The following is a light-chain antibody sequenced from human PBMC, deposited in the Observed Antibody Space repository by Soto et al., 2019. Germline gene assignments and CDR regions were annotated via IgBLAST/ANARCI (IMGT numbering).Light chain of an antibody. CDR1: QNIDRW. J-gene: IGKJ1*01. Sequence: DIQMTQSPSTLSTSVGDRATITCRATQNIDRWLAWYQQKPGKAPKLLIYEASSLEGGVPSRFSGSGSGTEFTLTVSGLQAEDFATYYCLQHNSYPWTFGQGTKVEIK. CDR3: LQHNSYPWT. CDR2: EAS. V-gene: IGKV1-5*01.